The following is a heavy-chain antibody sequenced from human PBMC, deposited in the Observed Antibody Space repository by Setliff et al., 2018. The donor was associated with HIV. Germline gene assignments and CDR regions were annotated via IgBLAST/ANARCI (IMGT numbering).Heavy chain of an antibody. J-gene: IGHJ4*02. V-gene: IGHV3-48*03. D-gene: IGHD2-2*01. Sequence: PGGSLRLSCAASGFTFSGYEMNWVRQAPGKGLEWVSHISSSGSTIYYADSVKGRFTISRDTSKNTLYLQMNSLRAEDTAVYYCARRAYCSSTTCFDNWGQGTLVTVSS. CDR3: ARRAYCSSTTCFDN. CDR1: GFTFSGYE. CDR2: ISSSGSTI.